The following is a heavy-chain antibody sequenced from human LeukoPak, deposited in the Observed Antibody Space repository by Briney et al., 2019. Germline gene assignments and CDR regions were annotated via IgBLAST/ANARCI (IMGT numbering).Heavy chain of an antibody. Sequence: PGGSLRLSCAASGFTFSSYSMNWVRQAPGKGLEWVSSISSSSTYIYYADSVKGRFTISRDNAKNSLYLQMNSLRAEDTAEYYCARDPEPSSGWYSDYWGQGTLVTVSS. J-gene: IGHJ4*02. CDR1: GFTFSSYS. V-gene: IGHV3-21*01. D-gene: IGHD6-19*01. CDR3: ARDPEPSSGWYSDY. CDR2: ISSSSTYI.